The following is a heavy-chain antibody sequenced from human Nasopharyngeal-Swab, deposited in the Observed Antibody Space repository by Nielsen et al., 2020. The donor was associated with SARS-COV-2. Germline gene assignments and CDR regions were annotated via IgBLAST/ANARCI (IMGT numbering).Heavy chain of an antibody. J-gene: IGHJ6*02. CDR2: INAGNGNT. V-gene: IGHV1-3*01. CDR1: GYTFTGYY. Sequence: ASVKVSCKASGYTFTGYYMHWVRQAPGQRLEWMGWINAGNGNTKYSQKFQGRVTITRDTSASTAYMELSSLRSEDTAAYYCARVEAGYSSGGPYYYYGMDVWGQGTTVTVSS. CDR3: ARVEAGYSSGGPYYYYGMDV. D-gene: IGHD6-19*01.